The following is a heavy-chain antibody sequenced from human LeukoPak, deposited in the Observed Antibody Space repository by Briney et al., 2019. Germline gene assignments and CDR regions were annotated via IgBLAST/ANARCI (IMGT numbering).Heavy chain of an antibody. D-gene: IGHD6-6*01. CDR2: IYTSEST. CDR3: ARDKGTSYLSSFDY. CDR1: GGSISSSNYY. Sequence: SETLSLTCSVSGGSISSSNYYWSWIRQPAGKGLEWIGRIYTSESTNYNPSLKSRVTISVDTSRNQFSLKLSSVTAADTAVYYCARDKGTSYLSSFDYWGQGTLVTVSS. V-gene: IGHV4-61*02. J-gene: IGHJ4*02.